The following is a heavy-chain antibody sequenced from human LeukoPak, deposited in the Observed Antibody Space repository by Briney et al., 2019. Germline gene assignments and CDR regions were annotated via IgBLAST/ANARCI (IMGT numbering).Heavy chain of an antibody. V-gene: IGHV1-2*02. Sequence: ASVKVSCKASRYTFTGYYMHWVRQAPGQGLEWMGWFNPNSGGTNYAQKFQGRVTMTRDMSISTAYMELSRLRSDDTAVYYCARVTSRVIPDIEVVPAAIIDYWGQGTLVTVSS. CDR3: ARVTSRVIPDIEVVPAAIIDY. CDR2: FNPNSGGT. CDR1: RYTFTGYY. D-gene: IGHD2-2*02. J-gene: IGHJ4*02.